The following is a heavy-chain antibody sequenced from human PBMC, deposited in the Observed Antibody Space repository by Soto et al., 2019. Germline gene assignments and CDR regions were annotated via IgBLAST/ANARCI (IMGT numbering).Heavy chain of an antibody. CDR2: ISYDGSNK. CDR1: GFTFSSYG. CDR3: AKDYPDTDSYDY. V-gene: IGHV3-30*18. J-gene: IGHJ4*02. Sequence: GSLRLSCAASGFTFSSYGMHWVRQAPGKGLEWVAVISYDGSNKYYADSVKGRFTISRDNSKNTLYLQMNSLRAEDTAVYYCAKDYPDTDSYDYWGQGTLVTVSS.